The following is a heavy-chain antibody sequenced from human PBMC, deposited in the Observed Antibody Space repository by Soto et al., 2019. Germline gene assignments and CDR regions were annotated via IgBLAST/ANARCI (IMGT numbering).Heavy chain of an antibody. V-gene: IGHV3-48*02. Sequence: EMQLLQSGGGFVRPGGSLRLSCGASDFTFSSYSLSWVRQAPGKGLEWISYIDTAGGTVYYGDSVWGRFTISRDNARNPLYLQMNSLRDEDTAVYYCARDKLTGDSWEAFDSWGQGTGGTVS. CDR3: ARDKLTGDSWEAFDS. J-gene: IGHJ3*02. CDR2: IDTAGGTV. D-gene: IGHD7-27*01. CDR1: DFTFSSYS.